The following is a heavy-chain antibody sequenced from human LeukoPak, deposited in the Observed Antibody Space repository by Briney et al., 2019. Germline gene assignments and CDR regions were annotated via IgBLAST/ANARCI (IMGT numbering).Heavy chain of an antibody. V-gene: IGHV3-48*03. D-gene: IGHD2-2*01. CDR3: ASGPRRSTRREGFDY. CDR1: GFTFSSYE. CDR2: ISSSGSTI. Sequence: GGSLRLSCAASGFTFSSYEMNWVRQAPGKGLEWASYISSSGSTIYYADSVKGRSTISRDNAKNSLYLQMNSLRAEDTAVYYCASGPRRSTRREGFDYWGQGTLVTVSS. J-gene: IGHJ4*02.